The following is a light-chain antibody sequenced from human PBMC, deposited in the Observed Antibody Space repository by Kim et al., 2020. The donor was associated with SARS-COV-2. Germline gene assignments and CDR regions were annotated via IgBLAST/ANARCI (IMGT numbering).Light chain of an antibody. J-gene: IGKJ1*01. Sequence: SVGDRVTITCRASRAISNSVAWYQQKPGKPPNLLIYEASTLQSGVPSRFSGSGDGTEFTLTISSPQPEDIATYFCQRYNSAPWTFGQGTKVDIK. CDR2: EAS. CDR1: RAISNS. CDR3: QRYNSAPWT. V-gene: IGKV1-27*01.